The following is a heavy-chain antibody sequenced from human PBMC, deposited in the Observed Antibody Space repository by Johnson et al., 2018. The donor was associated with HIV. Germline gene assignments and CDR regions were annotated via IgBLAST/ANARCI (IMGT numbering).Heavy chain of an antibody. J-gene: IGHJ3*01. CDR1: GFTFDDYA. D-gene: IGHD2-8*01. CDR3: VRGSLTDDSFAD. CDR2: ISFDGTNK. Sequence: QVLLVESGGGVVQPGRSLRLSCAASGFTFDDYAMHWVRQAPGKGLEWVAVISFDGTNKHYGDSVRGRFTVSRDNSKNTLSLQMNSLTTEDTAIYYCVRGSLTDDSFADWGQGTMVLVSS. V-gene: IGHV3-30*03.